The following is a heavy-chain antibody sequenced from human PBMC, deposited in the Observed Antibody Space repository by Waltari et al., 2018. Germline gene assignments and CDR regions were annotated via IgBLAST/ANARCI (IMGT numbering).Heavy chain of an antibody. J-gene: IGHJ4*02. CDR3: ARGTWFGEPHTYYFDY. V-gene: IGHV4-59*01. Sequence: QVQLQESGPGLVKPSETLSLTCTVSGGSISSYYWSWIRQPPGKGLEWIGYIYYSGSTNYNPSLKSRGTISVDTSKNQFSLKLSSLRSEDTAVYYCARGTWFGEPHTYYFDYWGQGTLVTVSS. CDR2: IYYSGST. D-gene: IGHD3-10*01. CDR1: GGSISSYY.